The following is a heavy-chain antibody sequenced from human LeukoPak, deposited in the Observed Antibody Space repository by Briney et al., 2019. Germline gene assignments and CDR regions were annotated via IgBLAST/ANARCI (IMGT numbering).Heavy chain of an antibody. Sequence: GGSLRLSCAASGFTVSSNYMSWVRQAPGKGLEWVSVIYSGGSTYYADSVKGRFTISRHNSKNTLYLQMNSLRAEDTAVYYCARDRFPATVTRRGYYYYGMDVWGQGTTVTVSS. V-gene: IGHV3-53*04. D-gene: IGHD4-17*01. CDR1: GFTVSSNY. CDR2: IYSGGST. J-gene: IGHJ6*02. CDR3: ARDRFPATVTRRGYYYYGMDV.